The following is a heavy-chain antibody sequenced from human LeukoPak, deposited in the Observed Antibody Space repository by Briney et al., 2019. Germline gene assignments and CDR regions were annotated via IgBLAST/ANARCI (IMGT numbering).Heavy chain of an antibody. D-gene: IGHD2-2*01. Sequence: ASVEVSCKASGYIFTGYYIHWVRQAPGQGLEWMGWINPNTGATNYLQKFQGRVIMTRDTSISTAYMEVRRLRSDDTAVYFCARDAQFIVVVPAAKLNYMDVWGKGTTVTVSS. CDR3: ARDAQFIVVVPAAKLNYMDV. CDR1: GYIFTGYY. V-gene: IGHV1-2*02. CDR2: INPNTGAT. J-gene: IGHJ6*03.